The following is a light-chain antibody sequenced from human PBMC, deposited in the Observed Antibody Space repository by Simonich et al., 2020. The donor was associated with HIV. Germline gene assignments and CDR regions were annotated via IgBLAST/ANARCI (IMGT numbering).Light chain of an antibody. V-gene: IGLV2-14*03. Sequence: QSALTQPASVSGSPGQSIPISCPGTSSDVGGYNYVSWYQQHPGKAPKLMIFDVSNRPSGGSNRFSGSKSGSTASLTISGLQAEDEADYYCSSYTSSNTLVFGGGTKLTVL. J-gene: IGLJ2*01. CDR3: SSYTSSNTLV. CDR2: DVS. CDR1: SSDVGGYNY.